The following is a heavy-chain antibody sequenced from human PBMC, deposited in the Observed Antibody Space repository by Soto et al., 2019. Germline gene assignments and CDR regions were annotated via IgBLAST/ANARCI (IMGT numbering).Heavy chain of an antibody. CDR1: GDSISNLDYF. Sequence: SETLSLTCSVSGDSISNLDYFWAWIRQPPGQALEYIGYIYKSATTYYNPSFESRVAISVDTSKSQFSLNVTSVTAADTAVYFCARGRYCLTGRCFPNWFDSWGQGALFTGSS. CDR3: ARGRYCLTGRCFPNWFDS. J-gene: IGHJ5*01. CDR2: IYKSATT. D-gene: IGHD7-27*01. V-gene: IGHV4-30-4*01.